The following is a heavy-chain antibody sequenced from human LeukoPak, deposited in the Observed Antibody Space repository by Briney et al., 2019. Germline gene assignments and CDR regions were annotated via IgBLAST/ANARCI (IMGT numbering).Heavy chain of an antibody. CDR3: ATGIAAAGLYWYFDL. D-gene: IGHD6-13*01. Sequence: GGSLRLSCAASGFTFSSYNMNWVRQAPGKGLEWVSSITSSSSYIYYADSVKGRFTISRDNAKNLLYLQMNSLRAEDTAVYYCATGIAAAGLYWYFDLWGRGTLVTVSS. J-gene: IGHJ2*01. CDR1: GFTFSSYN. V-gene: IGHV3-21*04. CDR2: ITSSSSYI.